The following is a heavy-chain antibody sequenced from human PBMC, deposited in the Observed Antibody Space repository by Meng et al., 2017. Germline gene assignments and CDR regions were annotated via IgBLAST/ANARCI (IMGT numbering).Heavy chain of an antibody. V-gene: IGHV5-51*01. CDR2: IYPGDSDT. D-gene: IGHD3-10*01. CDR3: ARALSVYGSGSSYYFDY. CDR1: GYSFTSYW. J-gene: IGHJ4*02. Sequence: GESLKISCKGSGYSFTSYWIGWVRQMPGKGLEWMGIIYPGDSDTRYSPSFQGQVTISADKSISTAYLQWSSLEASDTAMYYCARALSVYGSGSSYYFDYWGQGTLVTVSS.